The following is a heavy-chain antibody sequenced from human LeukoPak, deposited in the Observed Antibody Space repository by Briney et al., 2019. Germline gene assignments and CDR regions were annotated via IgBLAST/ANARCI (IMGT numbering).Heavy chain of an antibody. V-gene: IGHV3-23*01. Sequence: GGSLRLSCAASGFTFSSYAMSWVRQAPGKGLEWVSAISGSGGSTYYGDSVRGRFTMSRDNSKNTVYLQMNSLRVDDTAVYYCARRDIVVVVSASDYWGQGTLVTVSS. D-gene: IGHD2-15*01. CDR2: ISGSGGST. CDR1: GFTFSSYA. CDR3: ARRDIVVVVSASDY. J-gene: IGHJ4*02.